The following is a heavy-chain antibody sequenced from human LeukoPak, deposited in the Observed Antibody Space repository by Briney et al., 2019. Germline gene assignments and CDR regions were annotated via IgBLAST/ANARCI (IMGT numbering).Heavy chain of an antibody. J-gene: IGHJ3*02. D-gene: IGHD2-15*01. V-gene: IGHV4-59*01. CDR2: IYYSGST. CDR3: ARTLGYCSGGSCNGDAFDI. Sequence: SETPSLTCTVSGGSISSYYWSWIRQPPGKGLEWIGYIYYSGSTNYNPSLKSRVTMSVDTSKNQFSLKLSSVTAADTAVYYCARTLGYCSGGSCNGDAFDIWGQGTMVTVSS. CDR1: GGSISSYY.